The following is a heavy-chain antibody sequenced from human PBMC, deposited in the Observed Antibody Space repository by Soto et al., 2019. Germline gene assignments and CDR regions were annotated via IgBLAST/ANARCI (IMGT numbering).Heavy chain of an antibody. D-gene: IGHD5-18*01. CDR2: ISSSGSTI. V-gene: IGHV3-48*03. CDR3: ARFEDTAPDY. CDR1: GFTFSSYE. J-gene: IGHJ4*02. Sequence: PGGSLRLSCAASGFTFSSYEMNWVRQAPGKGLEWVSYISSSGSTIYYADSVKGRFTISRDNAKNSLYLQMNSLRAEDTAVYYCARFEDTAPDYWGQGTLVTVSS.